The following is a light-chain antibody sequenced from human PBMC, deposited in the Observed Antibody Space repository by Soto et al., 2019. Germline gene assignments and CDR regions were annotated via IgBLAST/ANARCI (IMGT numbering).Light chain of an antibody. CDR3: QSYDNTLSASV. CDR2: GSS. J-gene: IGLJ2*01. Sequence: QSVLTQPPSVSGAPGQRVTISCTGSSSNIGAGYVVHWYQQFPGRAPNLLIYGSSNRPSGVPDRFSGSKSGTSASLAITGLQAEDEADYYCQSYDNTLSASVFGGGTKLTVL. V-gene: IGLV1-40*01. CDR1: SSNIGAGYV.